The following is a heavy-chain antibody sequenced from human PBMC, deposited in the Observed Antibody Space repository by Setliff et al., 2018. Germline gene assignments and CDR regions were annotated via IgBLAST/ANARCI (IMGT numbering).Heavy chain of an antibody. CDR2: ISGSGGST. D-gene: IGHD2-2*01. J-gene: IGHJ5*02. V-gene: IGHV3-23*01. CDR1: GFTFSSYA. Sequence: GGSLRLSCAASGFTFSSYAMSWVRQAPGKGLEWVSAISGSGGSTYYADSVKGRFTISRDNSKNTLYLQMNGLTTDDTAKYFCAKDRWGYADPWGQGTLVTSPQ. CDR3: AKDRWGYADP.